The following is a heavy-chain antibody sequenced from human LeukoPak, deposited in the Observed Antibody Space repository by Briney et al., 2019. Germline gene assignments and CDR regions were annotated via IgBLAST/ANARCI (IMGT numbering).Heavy chain of an antibody. V-gene: IGHV4-59*08. CDR3: ARAYGDPDYWYFDL. CDR2: IYYSGST. Sequence: SETLSLTCTVSGGSISSYYWSWIRQPPGKGLEWIGYIYYSGSTNYNPSLKSRVTISVDTSKNQFSLKLSSVTAADTAVYYCARAYGDPDYWYFDLWGRGTLVTVSS. J-gene: IGHJ2*01. D-gene: IGHD4-17*01. CDR1: GGSISSYY.